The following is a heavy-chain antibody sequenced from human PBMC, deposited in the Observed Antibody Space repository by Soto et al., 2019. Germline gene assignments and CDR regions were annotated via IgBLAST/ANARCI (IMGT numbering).Heavy chain of an antibody. CDR1: GGSFSGYY. D-gene: IGHD6-13*01. CDR2: INHSGIT. J-gene: IGHJ4*02. Sequence: TSETLSLTCAVYGGSFSGYYCSWIRHPPGKGLEWIGEINHSGITNYNPSLKSRVTISVDTSKNQFSLKLSSVTAADTAVYYCARQALVLGFDYWGPGSLLTVSS. V-gene: IGHV4-34*01. CDR3: ARQALVLGFDY.